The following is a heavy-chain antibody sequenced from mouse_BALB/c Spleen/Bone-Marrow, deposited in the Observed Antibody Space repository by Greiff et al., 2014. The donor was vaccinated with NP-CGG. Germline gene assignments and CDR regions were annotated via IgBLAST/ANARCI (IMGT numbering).Heavy chain of an antibody. V-gene: IGHV1S132*01. CDR3: AREYGNYNCALDY. J-gene: IGHJ4*01. CDR1: GYIFTSYW. CDR2: IYPGTGTT. D-gene: IGHD2-10*02. Sequence: VQLQQSGAELVRPGASVKLSCTTSGYIFTSYWIHWVKQRSGQGLEWIARIYPGTGTTFYNEKFKGKATLTADQSSSTAYLQLSSLKSEDSAVYFCAREYGNYNCALDYWGQGTSVTVSS.